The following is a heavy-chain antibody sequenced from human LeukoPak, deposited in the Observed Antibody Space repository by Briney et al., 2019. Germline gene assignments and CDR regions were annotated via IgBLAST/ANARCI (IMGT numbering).Heavy chain of an antibody. V-gene: IGHV3-11*01. J-gene: IGHJ4*02. CDR3: ARCPDDYYDSSGYYYVIFDY. CDR2: ISSSGSTI. D-gene: IGHD3-22*01. Sequence: PGGSLRLSCAASGFTFSDYYMSWIRQAPGKGLEGVSYISSSGSTIYYADSVKGRFTISRDNAKNSLYMQMNSLRAEDTAVYYCARCPDDYYDSSGYYYVIFDYWGQGTLVTVSS. CDR1: GFTFSDYY.